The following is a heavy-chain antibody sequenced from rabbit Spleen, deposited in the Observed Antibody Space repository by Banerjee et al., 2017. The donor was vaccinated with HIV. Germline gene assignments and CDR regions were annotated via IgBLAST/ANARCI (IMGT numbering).Heavy chain of an antibody. CDR1: RFDFNSGG. Sequence: QEHLVESGGGLVQPGGSLTLSCKASRFDFNSGGVSWVRQAPGKGLEWIACIYAGSSGTTYYASGAKGRFTISKTSSTTVTLQMTSLTAADTATYFCARDTGSSFSTYGMDLWGPGTLVTVS. V-gene: IGHV1S45*01. CDR3: ARDTGSSFSTYGMDL. D-gene: IGHD8-1*01. CDR2: IYAGSSGTT. J-gene: IGHJ6*01.